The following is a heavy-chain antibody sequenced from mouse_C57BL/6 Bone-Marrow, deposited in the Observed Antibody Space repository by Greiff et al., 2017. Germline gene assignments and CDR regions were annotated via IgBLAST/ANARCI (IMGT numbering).Heavy chain of an antibody. J-gene: IGHJ3*01. V-gene: IGHV10-1*01. CDR2: IRSKSNNYAT. CDR1: GFSFNTYA. Sequence: EVKLVESGGGLVQPKGSLKLSCAASGFSFNTYAMKWVRQAPGKGLEWVARIRSKSNNYATYYADSVKDRFTISRDDSESMLYLQMNNLKTEDTAMYYCVRGRFLFAYWGQGTLVTVSA. CDR3: VRGRFLFAY.